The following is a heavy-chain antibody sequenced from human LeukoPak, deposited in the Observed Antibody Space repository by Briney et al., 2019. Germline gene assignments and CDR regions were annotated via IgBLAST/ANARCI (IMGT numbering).Heavy chain of an antibody. J-gene: IGHJ6*03. CDR2: IIPIFGTA. CDR3: AARASAYDFWSGYYTYYMDV. D-gene: IGHD3-3*01. V-gene: IGHV1-69*13. CDR1: GGTFSSYA. Sequence: ASVKVSCTASGGTFSSYAISWVRQAPGQGLEWVGGIIPIFGTANYAQKLQGRVTITADESTSTAYMELSSLRSEDTAVYYCAARASAYDFWSGYYTYYMDVWGKGTTVTVSS.